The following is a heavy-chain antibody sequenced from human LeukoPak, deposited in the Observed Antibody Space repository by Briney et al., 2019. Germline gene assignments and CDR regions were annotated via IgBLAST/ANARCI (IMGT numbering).Heavy chain of an antibody. D-gene: IGHD4-17*01. V-gene: IGHV1-2*02. CDR3: VRGLTTVATWLYL. CDR1: GYTSTGYL. CDR2: ISPNSGDT. Sequence: VAPVKASCRVLGYTSTGYLMHWGRQPLDQGLDWLGWISPNSGDTKYAQNFQGRVTMTRDTSVSTAYMEVSRLRSDDTAVYYCVRGLTTVATWLYLWGRGTLVTVSS. J-gene: IGHJ2*01.